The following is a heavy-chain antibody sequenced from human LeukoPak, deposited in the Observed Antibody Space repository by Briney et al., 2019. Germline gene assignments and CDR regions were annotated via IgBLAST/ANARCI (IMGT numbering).Heavy chain of an antibody. D-gene: IGHD2-2*01. Sequence: PGGSLRLSCAASGFTFSSYEMNWVRQAPGKGLEWVSYISSSGSTIYYADSVKGRFTISRDNAKNSLYLQMNSLRAEDTAVYYCAGGLGYCSSTSCYRLLLSYWGQGTLVTVSS. CDR2: ISSSGSTI. CDR1: GFTFSSYE. CDR3: AGGLGYCSSTSCYRLLLSY. V-gene: IGHV3-48*03. J-gene: IGHJ4*02.